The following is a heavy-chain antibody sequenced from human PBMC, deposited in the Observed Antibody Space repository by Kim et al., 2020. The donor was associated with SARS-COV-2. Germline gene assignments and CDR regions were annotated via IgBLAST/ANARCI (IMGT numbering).Heavy chain of an antibody. CDR2: ISYDGSNK. Sequence: GGSLRLSCAASGFTFSSYGMHWVRQAPGKGLEWVAVISYDGSNKYYADSVKGRFTISRDNSKNTLYLQMNSLRAEDTAVYYCAIRYCSSTSCPLDYWGQGTLVTVSS. J-gene: IGHJ4*02. V-gene: IGHV3-30*03. CDR3: AIRYCSSTSCPLDY. D-gene: IGHD2-2*01. CDR1: GFTFSSYG.